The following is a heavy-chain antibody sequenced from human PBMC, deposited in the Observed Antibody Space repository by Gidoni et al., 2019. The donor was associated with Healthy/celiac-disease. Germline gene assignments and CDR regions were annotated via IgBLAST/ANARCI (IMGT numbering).Heavy chain of an antibody. CDR2: ISSSSSYI. Sequence: EVQLVESGGGLVKPGGSLRLSCAASGFTFSSYSMNWVRQAPGKGLEWVSSISSSSSYIYYADSVKGRFTISRDNAKNSLYLQMNSLRAEDTAVYYCAREGTMIVGFDPWGQGTLVTVSS. CDR1: GFTFSSYS. CDR3: AREGTMIVGFDP. V-gene: IGHV3-21*01. J-gene: IGHJ5*02. D-gene: IGHD3-22*01.